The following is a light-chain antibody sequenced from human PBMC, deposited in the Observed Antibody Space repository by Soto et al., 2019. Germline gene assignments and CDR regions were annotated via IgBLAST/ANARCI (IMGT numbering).Light chain of an antibody. V-gene: IGLV2-14*01. CDR1: SSDVGGYNY. J-gene: IGLJ1*01. Sequence: QSVLTQPATVSGSPGQTITIPCTGTSSDVGGYNYVSWYQQHPSKDPTLMIYEISSRPSGVSNLFSGSKSGITAYLTFSGLLAENEADNYCSSYTSRSSLVFGTGTKVTVL. CDR2: EIS. CDR3: SSYTSRSSLV.